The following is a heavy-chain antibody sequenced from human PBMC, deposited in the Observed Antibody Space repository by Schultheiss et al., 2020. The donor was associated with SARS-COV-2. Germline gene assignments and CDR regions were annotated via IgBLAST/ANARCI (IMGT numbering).Heavy chain of an antibody. CDR1: GFSLSNSGMG. Sequence: SGPTLVKPTQTLTLTCTFSGFSLSNSGMGVGWIRQPPGKALEWLVVIYWDNDKQYSPSLKSRLTITKDSSNTQVVLTMTNMDPVDTATYYCAHDPPSDCKSTSCRGMVFDPWGQGTLVTVSS. CDR2: IYWDNDK. V-gene: IGHV2-5*02. D-gene: IGHD2-2*01. CDR3: AHDPPSDCKSTSCRGMVFDP. J-gene: IGHJ5*02.